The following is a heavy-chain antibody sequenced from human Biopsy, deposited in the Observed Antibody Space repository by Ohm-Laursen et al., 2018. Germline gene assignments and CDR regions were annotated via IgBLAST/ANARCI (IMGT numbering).Heavy chain of an antibody. Sequence: GTLSLTCAVSGGSISNYFWTWIRQPPGKGLEWIGYFRFEDRTGYNSSLKSRVTISADTSKNQFSLRLSSVTAADTAVYYCALGGGSYVNFDYWGQGTLVTASS. V-gene: IGHV4-59*01. J-gene: IGHJ4*02. CDR3: ALGGGSYVNFDY. CDR1: GGSISNYF. D-gene: IGHD1-26*01. CDR2: FRFEDRT.